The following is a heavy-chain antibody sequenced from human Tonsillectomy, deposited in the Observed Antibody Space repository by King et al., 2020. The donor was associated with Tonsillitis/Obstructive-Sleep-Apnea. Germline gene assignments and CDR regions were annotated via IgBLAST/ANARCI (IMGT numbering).Heavy chain of an antibody. CDR1: GFTFSNYA. CDR2: ISYDGSNK. CDR3: ARAGDYLDYYYYMDV. D-gene: IGHD4-17*01. Sequence: VQLVESGGGVVQPGRSLRLSCAASGFTFSNYAIHWVRQAPGKGLEWVAVISYDGSNKYYTDPVKGRFTISRDNSKNTLYLQMNSLRAEDTAVYYCARAGDYLDYYYYMDVWGKGTTVTVSS. J-gene: IGHJ6*03. V-gene: IGHV3-30*10.